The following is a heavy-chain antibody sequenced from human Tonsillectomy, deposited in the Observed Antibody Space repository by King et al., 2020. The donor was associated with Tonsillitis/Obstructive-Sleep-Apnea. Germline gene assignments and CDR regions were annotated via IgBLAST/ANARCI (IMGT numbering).Heavy chain of an antibody. CDR1: GYTFTSYY. Sequence: QLVQSGAEVKKPGASVKVSCKASGYTFTSYYMHWVRQAPGQGLEWRGIINPSGGSTSYAQKFQGRVTMTRDTSTSTVYMELSSLRSEDTAVYYCAGDPGIVVVVAAANYYYYYMDVWGKGTTVTVSS. D-gene: IGHD2-15*01. V-gene: IGHV1-46*01. CDR2: INPSGGST. J-gene: IGHJ6*03. CDR3: AGDPGIVVVVAAANYYYYYMDV.